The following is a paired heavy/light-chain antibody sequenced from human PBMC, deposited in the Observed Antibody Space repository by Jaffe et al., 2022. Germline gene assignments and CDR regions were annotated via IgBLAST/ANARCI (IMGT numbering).Heavy chain of an antibody. Sequence: QVQLQESGPGLVKPSQTLSLTCTVSGGSNSSGRYYWSWIRQPAGKGLEWIGRIYTSGNTNYNPSLKSRVTISVDTSKNQFSLKLSSVTAADTALYFCARERRLVAATDYYYIDVWGKGTTVTVSS. V-gene: IGHV4-61*02. D-gene: IGHD2-15*01. CDR1: GGSNSSGRYY. CDR2: IYTSGNT. J-gene: IGHJ6*03. CDR3: ARERRLVAATDYYYIDV.
Light chain of an antibody. J-gene: IGKJ4*01. CDR3: MQALQTPPA. CDR2: LAS. CDR1: QSLLHSNGYNY. V-gene: IGKV2-28*01. Sequence: DIVMTQSPLSLPVTPGESASISCRSSQSLLHSNGYNYLDWYLQKPGQSPQLLIYLASNRASGVPDRFSGSGSGTDFTLKISRVEAEDVGVYYCMQALQTPPAFGGGTKVEIK.